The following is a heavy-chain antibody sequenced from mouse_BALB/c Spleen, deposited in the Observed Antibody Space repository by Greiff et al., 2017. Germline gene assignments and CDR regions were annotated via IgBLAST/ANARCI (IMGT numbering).Heavy chain of an antibody. D-gene: IGHD1-1*02. J-gene: IGHJ4*01. Sequence: VQLQQSGPGLVAPSQSLSITCTVSGFSLTSYGVYWVRQPPGKGLEWLGVIWAGGSTNYNSALMSGLSISKDNSKSQVFLKMNSLQTDDTAMYYCARNRGGYSAMDYWGQGTSVTVSS. CDR2: IWAGGST. V-gene: IGHV2-9*02. CDR3: ARNRGGYSAMDY. CDR1: GFSLTSYG.